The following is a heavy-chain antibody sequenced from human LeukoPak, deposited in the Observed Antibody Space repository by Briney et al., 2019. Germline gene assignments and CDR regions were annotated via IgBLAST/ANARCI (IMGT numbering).Heavy chain of an antibody. J-gene: IGHJ4*02. CDR2: ISAYNGNT. CDR3: ARDLNYYDSSGYN. V-gene: IGHV1-18*01. D-gene: IGHD3-22*01. CDR1: GGTFSNYA. Sequence: ASVKVSCKASGGTFSNYAISWVRQAPGQGLEWIGWISAYNGNTNYAQKLQGRVTMTTDTSTSTADMELRSLRSDDTAVYYCARDLNYYDSSGYNWGQGTLVTVSS.